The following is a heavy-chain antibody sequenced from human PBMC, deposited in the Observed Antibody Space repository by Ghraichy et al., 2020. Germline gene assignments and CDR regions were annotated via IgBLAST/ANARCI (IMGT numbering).Heavy chain of an antibody. CDR3: AKMRGHPLDSYYFEY. Sequence: ESLNISCVASGFTFSGYAMTWVRQAPGKGLDWVSLVSGGGTRYYATSVKGRFTVSRDNSKNTIFLEMNGLRAEDTAVYYCAKMRGHPLDSYYFEYWGQGALVTVSS. CDR2: VSGGGTR. J-gene: IGHJ4*02. CDR1: GFTFSGYA. V-gene: IGHV3-23*01. D-gene: IGHD2-21*02.